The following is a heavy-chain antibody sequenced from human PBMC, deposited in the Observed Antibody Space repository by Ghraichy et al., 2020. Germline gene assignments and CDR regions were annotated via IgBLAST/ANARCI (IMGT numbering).Heavy chain of an antibody. CDR3: ARSRYCSSTSCYPNWFDP. D-gene: IGHD2-2*01. Sequence: AGSLRLSCAASGFTFSSYSMNWVRQAPGKGLEWVSYISSSSSTIYYADSVKGRFTISRDNAKNSLYLQMNSLRDEDTAVYYCARSRYCSSTSCYPNWFDPWAREPWSPSPQ. V-gene: IGHV3-48*02. J-gene: IGHJ5*02. CDR1: GFTFSSYS. CDR2: ISSSSSTI.